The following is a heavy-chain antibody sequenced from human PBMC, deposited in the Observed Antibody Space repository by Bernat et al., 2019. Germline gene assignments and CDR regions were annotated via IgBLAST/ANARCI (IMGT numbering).Heavy chain of an antibody. CDR3: KTGWFGVFDH. V-gene: IGHV3-15*07. J-gene: IGHJ4*02. CDR1: GFTFSNAW. CDR2: IKSKTDGGTT. Sequence: EVQLVESGGGLVKPGGSLRLSCAASGFTFSNAWINWVRQAPGKGLEWVGRIKSKTDGGTTDYATPVKGRFSISRDDSKNTLYLQMNSLKTEDTAVYYCKTGWFGVFDHWGQGTLVTVSS. D-gene: IGHD3-10*01.